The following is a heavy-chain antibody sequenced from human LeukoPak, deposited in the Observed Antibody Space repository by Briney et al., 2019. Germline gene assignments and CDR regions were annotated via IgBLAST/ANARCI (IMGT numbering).Heavy chain of an antibody. D-gene: IGHD3-22*01. V-gene: IGHV4-30-4*01. J-gene: IGHJ5*02. CDR1: GVSISSGDYY. CDR3: ARPYYYDSRIDP. Sequence: SQTLSLTCTVSGVSISSGDYYWSWIRQPPGKGLEWIGYTYYSGSTYYNPPLKSRVTISVDTSKNQFSLKLSSVTAADTAVYYCARPYYYDSRIDPWGQGTRVTVSS. CDR2: TYYSGST.